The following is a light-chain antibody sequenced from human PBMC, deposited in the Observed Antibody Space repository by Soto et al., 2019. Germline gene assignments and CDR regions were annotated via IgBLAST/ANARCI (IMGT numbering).Light chain of an antibody. CDR3: QQYDNWPPWT. V-gene: IGKV3-15*01. Sequence: EIVMTQSPATLSVSPGERVTLSCRASQSVNSNMAWYQQKPGQVPRALIYGASTRATGIPARFSGSGSGTEFTLTITNLQPEDFAVYHCQQYDNWPPWTFGQGTKVEIK. J-gene: IGKJ1*01. CDR1: QSVNSN. CDR2: GAS.